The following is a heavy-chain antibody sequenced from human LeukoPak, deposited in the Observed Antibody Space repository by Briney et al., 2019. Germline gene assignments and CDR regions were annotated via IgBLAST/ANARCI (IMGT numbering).Heavy chain of an antibody. CDR1: GYTFTRYY. D-gene: IGHD3-3*01. Sequence: GASVKVSCKASGYTFTRYYMHWVRQAPGQGLEWMGWINPNSGGTNYAQKFQRRVTMTRDTSISTAYMELSRLRSDDTAVYYCTRPYYDFWSGYADNWFDPWGQGTLVTVSS. CDR2: INPNSGGT. J-gene: IGHJ5*02. CDR3: TRPYYDFWSGYADNWFDP. V-gene: IGHV1-2*02.